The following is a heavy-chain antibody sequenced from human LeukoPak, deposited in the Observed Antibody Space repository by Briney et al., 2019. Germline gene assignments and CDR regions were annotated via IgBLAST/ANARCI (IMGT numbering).Heavy chain of an antibody. V-gene: IGHV3-74*01. D-gene: IGHD4-17*01. J-gene: IGHJ4*02. CDR3: ARGAPYGDYFDY. Sequence: GGSLRLSCAASGFTFSSHWMHWVRQAPGKGLVWVTRISSDESSTKYADSVKGRFTISRDNAKNTLYLQMNSLRAEDTAVYYCARGAPYGDYFDYWGQGALVTVS. CDR2: ISSDESST. CDR1: GFTFSSHW.